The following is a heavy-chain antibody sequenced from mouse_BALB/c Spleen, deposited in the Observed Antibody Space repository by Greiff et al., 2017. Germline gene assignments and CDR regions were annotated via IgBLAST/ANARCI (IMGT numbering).Heavy chain of an antibody. D-gene: IGHD1-1*01. CDR3: AREYYGSSTGFAY. CDR2: IWGDGST. J-gene: IGHJ3*01. CDR1: GFSLTGYG. V-gene: IGHV2-6-7*01. Sequence: VQRVESGPGLVAPSQSLSITCTVSGFSLTGYGVNWVRQPPGKGLEWLGMIWGDGSTDYNSALKSRLSISKDNSKSQVFLKMNSLQTDDTARYYCAREYYGSSTGFAYWGQGTLVTVSA.